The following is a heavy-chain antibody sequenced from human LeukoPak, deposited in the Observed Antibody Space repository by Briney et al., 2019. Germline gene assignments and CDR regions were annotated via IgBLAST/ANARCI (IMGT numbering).Heavy chain of an antibody. CDR3: ARDQRTWFDP. D-gene: IGHD6-25*01. Sequence: SETLSLTCTVSGGSISSYYWSWIRQPAGQGLEWMGRIYTSGSTNYNPSLKSRVTMSVDTSKNQFSLKLSSVTAADTAVYYCARDQRTWFDPWGQGTLVTVSS. V-gene: IGHV4-4*07. CDR1: GGSISSYY. J-gene: IGHJ5*02. CDR2: IYTSGST.